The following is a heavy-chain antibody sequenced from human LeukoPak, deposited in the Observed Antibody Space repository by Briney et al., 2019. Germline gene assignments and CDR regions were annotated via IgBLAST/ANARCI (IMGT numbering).Heavy chain of an antibody. V-gene: IGHV4-34*01. Sequence: PSETLSLTCAVYGGSFSNYYWSWIRQPPGKGLEWIGEINHSGSTNYNPSLKSRVTISVDTSKKQFSLKLSSVTAADTAVYYCARPYCCAGNCYSNFDSWGQGTLVTVSS. D-gene: IGHD2-15*01. CDR3: ARPYCCAGNCYSNFDS. CDR2: INHSGST. CDR1: GGSFSNYY. J-gene: IGHJ4*02.